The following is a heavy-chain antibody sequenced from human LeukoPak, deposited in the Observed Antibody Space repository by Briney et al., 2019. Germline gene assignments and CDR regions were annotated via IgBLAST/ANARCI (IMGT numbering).Heavy chain of an antibody. CDR3: AKDRSSSWYPSYMDV. CDR1: GFTFSNYA. J-gene: IGHJ6*03. D-gene: IGHD6-13*01. V-gene: IGHV3-23*01. Sequence: GGSLRLSCAASGFTFSNYAMIWVRQAPAKGLEWVAGISAIGGSTYYAGSLKGRFTISRDNSKNPLYLQMNSLRAEDTAVYYCAKDRSSSWYPSYMDVWGKGTTVTVSS. CDR2: ISAIGGST.